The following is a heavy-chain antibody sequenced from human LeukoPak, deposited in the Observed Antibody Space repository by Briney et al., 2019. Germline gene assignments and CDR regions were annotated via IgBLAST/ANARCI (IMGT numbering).Heavy chain of an antibody. J-gene: IGHJ4*02. Sequence: GGSLRLSCAASGFTFSDYYMSWIRQAPGKGLEWVSYISSSGSTIYYADSVKGRFTISRDSAKNTLYLQMSSLRAEDTAVYYCARVPIIGPGKGIDYWGQGTLVTVSS. CDR1: GFTFSDYY. V-gene: IGHV3-11*04. CDR2: ISSSGSTI. CDR3: ARVPIIGPGKGIDY. D-gene: IGHD2/OR15-2a*01.